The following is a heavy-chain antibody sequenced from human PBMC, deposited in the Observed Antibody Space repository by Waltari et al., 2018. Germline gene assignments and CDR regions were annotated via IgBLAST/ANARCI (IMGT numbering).Heavy chain of an antibody. CDR1: GLIFSGHG. CDR2: IAASSSSV. J-gene: IGHJ4*02. CDR3: VRGSGYETGDL. D-gene: IGHD5-12*01. V-gene: IGHV3-21*01. Sequence: EVQLEQSGGGQVRPGGSLRPSCRASGLIFSGHGLIWVRQAPGKGLEWVSSIAASSSSVYPTHIAESFEGRLTISRDNAENSLYLQMNKLRDEDTAVYYCVRGSGYETGDLWGQGTLVTVSS.